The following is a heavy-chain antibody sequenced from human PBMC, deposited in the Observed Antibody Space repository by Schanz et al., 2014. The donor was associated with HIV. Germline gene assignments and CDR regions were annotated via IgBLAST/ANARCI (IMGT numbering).Heavy chain of an antibody. V-gene: IGHV3-23*01. CDR3: ARENPLYYYLHGGPFDI. CDR1: GISLTNNA. CDR2: ISGSGGST. J-gene: IGHJ3*02. D-gene: IGHD3-10*01. Sequence: EVKPLESGGGLGQPGRSQRLSCAASGISLTNNAMTWVRQAPGKGLEWVSAISGSGGSTYYADSVKGRFTISRDNSKNALFLQMNRLRAEDTAVYYCARENPLYYYLHGGPFDIWGQGTMVTVSS.